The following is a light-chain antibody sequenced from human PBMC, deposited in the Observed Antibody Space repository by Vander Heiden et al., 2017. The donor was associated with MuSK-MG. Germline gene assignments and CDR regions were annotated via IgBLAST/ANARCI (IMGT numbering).Light chain of an antibody. CDR3: QQVQAYPPT. CDR1: QDISTS. J-gene: IGKJ4*01. Sequence: AIQLTQSPSSLSASVGDRVTITCRASQDISTSLAWYQQKPGAVPTVLIYDASSLESWVPSRFSGSGSGTDFTLTISSLQPEDFATYYCQQVQAYPPTFGGGTKVEI. CDR2: DAS. V-gene: IGKV1-13*02.